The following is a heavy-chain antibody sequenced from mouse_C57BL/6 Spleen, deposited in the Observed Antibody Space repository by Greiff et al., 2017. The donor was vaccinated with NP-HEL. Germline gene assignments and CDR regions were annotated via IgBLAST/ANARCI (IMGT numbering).Heavy chain of an antibody. Sequence: EVQGVESGPELVKPGASVKMSCKASGYTFTDYNMHWVKQSHGKSLEWIGYINPNNGGTSYNQKFKGKATLTVNKSSSTAYMELRSLTSEDSAVYYCARFPSLLSPLDYWGQGTTLTVSS. V-gene: IGHV1-22*01. CDR2: INPNNGGT. CDR3: ARFPSLLSPLDY. CDR1: GYTFTDYN. D-gene: IGHD2-1*01. J-gene: IGHJ2*01.